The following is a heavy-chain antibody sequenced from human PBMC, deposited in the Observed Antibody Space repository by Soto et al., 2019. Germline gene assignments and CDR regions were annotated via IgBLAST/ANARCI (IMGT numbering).Heavy chain of an antibody. D-gene: IGHD5-12*01. CDR3: ARGRDGYNLDAFDI. CDR2: IIPIFGTA. Sequence: ASVKVSCKASGGTFSSYAISWVRQAPGQGLEWMGGIIPIFGTANYAQKFQGRVTITADESTSTAYMELSSLRSEDTVVYYCARGRDGYNLDAFDIWGQGTMVTVSS. J-gene: IGHJ3*02. V-gene: IGHV1-69*13. CDR1: GGTFSSYA.